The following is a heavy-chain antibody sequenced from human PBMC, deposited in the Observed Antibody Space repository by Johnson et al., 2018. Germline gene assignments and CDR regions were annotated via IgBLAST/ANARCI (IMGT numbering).Heavy chain of an antibody. CDR3: ARDSVLIDFWSGYRHYYYYMDV. CDR1: GFTFSSYG. J-gene: IGHJ6*03. Sequence: QVQLVESGGGVVQPGRSLRLSCAASGFTFSSYGMHWVRQAPGKGLEWGAVIWNDGSNKYYADSVKGRFTIPRDNSQNTRYLQMNSLRAEDTAVYYCARDSVLIDFWSGYRHYYYYMDVWGKGTTVTVSS. V-gene: IGHV3-33*01. CDR2: IWNDGSNK. D-gene: IGHD3-3*01.